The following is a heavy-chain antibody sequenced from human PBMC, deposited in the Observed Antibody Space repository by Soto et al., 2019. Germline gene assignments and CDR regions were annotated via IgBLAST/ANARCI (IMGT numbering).Heavy chain of an antibody. J-gene: IGHJ3*02. D-gene: IGHD3-3*01. CDR1: GGSISSYY. CDR3: ASATYYDFWSGSPAMNAFDI. CDR2: IYYSGST. Sequence: PSETLSLTCTVSGGSISSYYWIWIRQPPGKGLEWIGYIYYSGSTNYNPSLKSRVTISVDTSKNQFSLKLSSVTAADTAVYYCASATYYDFWSGSPAMNAFDIWGQGTMVTVSS. V-gene: IGHV4-59*08.